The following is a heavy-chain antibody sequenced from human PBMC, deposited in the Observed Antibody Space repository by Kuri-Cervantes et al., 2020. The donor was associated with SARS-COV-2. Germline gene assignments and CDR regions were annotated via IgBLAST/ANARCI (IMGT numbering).Heavy chain of an antibody. CDR1: GFTFSGHW. V-gene: IGHV3-74*01. Sequence: GGSLRLSCAASGFTFSGHWIHWVRQAPGKGLVWVSRINPDGSYTNNADSVKGRFTLSRDNAKNMLFLQMNSLRAEDTAVYYCARGPYPDSGSLLRHNGDYFDCWGQGTLVTVSS. D-gene: IGHD3-10*01. J-gene: IGHJ4*02. CDR3: ARGPYPDSGSLLRHNGDYFDC. CDR2: INPDGSYT.